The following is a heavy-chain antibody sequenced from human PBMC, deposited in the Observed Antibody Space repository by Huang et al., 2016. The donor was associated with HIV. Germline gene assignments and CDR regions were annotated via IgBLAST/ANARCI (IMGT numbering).Heavy chain of an antibody. CDR2: IYDAGST. V-gene: IGHV3-53*01. CDR1: GFTVSTHY. J-gene: IGHJ3*02. CDR3: ARRWDWAAFDI. Sequence: EVQLVESGGGLIQPGGSLRLSCAASGFTVSTHYMTWVRQAPGKGLEWVSIIYDAGSTFYTDSVRGRFTISRDNSNNTLYLQMNSLRPEDTAVYYCARRWDWAAFDIWGQGTMVTVFS. D-gene: IGHD1-26*01.